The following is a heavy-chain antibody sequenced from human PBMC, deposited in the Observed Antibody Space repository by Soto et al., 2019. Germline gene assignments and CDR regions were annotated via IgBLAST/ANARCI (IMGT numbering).Heavy chain of an antibody. J-gene: IGHJ6*02. D-gene: IGHD3-10*01. Sequence: GGSLRLSCAASGFTFTTYVMRWVRQAPGKGLEWVSTISASGDGTYYADSVKGRFTISRDNSKNTLSLQMTSLRADDTAMYYCSKEMGSGTNKFALDVWGQGTTVTVSS. CDR1: GFTFTTYV. CDR2: ISASGDGT. CDR3: SKEMGSGTNKFALDV. V-gene: IGHV3-23*01.